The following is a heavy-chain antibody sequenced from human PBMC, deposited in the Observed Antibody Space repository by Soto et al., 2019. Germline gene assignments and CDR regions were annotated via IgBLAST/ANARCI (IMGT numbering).Heavy chain of an antibody. J-gene: IGHJ4*02. CDR3: TPGRFGSNEWPVDY. Sequence: VQLVESGGGLVKPGGSLRLSCAASGFAFSNAWMTWVRQAPGKGLGWVGRIKNKADGETTDYAAPVKGRFTISRDDSKNRLYLHKNSLRTEDTAVYYCTPGRFGSNEWPVDYWGQGTLVTVSS. CDR1: GFAFSNAW. CDR2: IKNKADGETT. V-gene: IGHV3-15*01. D-gene: IGHD3-3*01.